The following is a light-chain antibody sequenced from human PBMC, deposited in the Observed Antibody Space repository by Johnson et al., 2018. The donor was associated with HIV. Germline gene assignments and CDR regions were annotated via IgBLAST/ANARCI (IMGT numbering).Light chain of an antibody. CDR2: DTY. V-gene: IGLV1-51*01. Sequence: QPVLTQPPSVSAAPGQTVTISCSGSSSNIGSNYVSWYQQVPGTAPKLLIFDTYQRPSGIPDRFSGSKSDTSATLAITGLQTGDEADYFCGTWDTGQTAVFVFGTGTKVTV. J-gene: IGLJ1*01. CDR1: SSNIGSNY. CDR3: GTWDTGQTAVFV.